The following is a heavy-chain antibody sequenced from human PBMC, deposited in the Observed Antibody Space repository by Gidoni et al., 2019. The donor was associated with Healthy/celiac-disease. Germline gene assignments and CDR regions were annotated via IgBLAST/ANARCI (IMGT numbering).Heavy chain of an antibody. J-gene: IGHJ5*02. CDR3: ATMNWFDP. CDR2: ISYDGSNK. CDR1: GFTFSSYA. Sequence: QVQLVESGGGVVQPGRSLRLSCAASGFTFSSYAMTWVRQAPGKGLEWVAVISYDGSNKYYADSVKGRFTISRDNSKNTLYLQMNSLRAEDTAVYYCATMNWFDPWGQGTLVTVSS. V-gene: IGHV3-30-3*01.